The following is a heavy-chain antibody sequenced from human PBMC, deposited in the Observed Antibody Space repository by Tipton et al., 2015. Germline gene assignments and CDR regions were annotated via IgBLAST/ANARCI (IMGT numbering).Heavy chain of an antibody. CDR1: GGSISSSSYY. J-gene: IGHJ4*02. V-gene: IGHV4-39*07. CDR2: LYFSGST. CDR3: ARARGRHGGLFDS. Sequence: TLSLTCTVSGGSISSSSYYWAWIRQPPGKGLEWIGSLYFSGSTYYNPSLKSRVTISVDTSKTQFSLKMSPVTASDTAVYYCARARGRHGGLFDSWGQGILVTVSS. D-gene: IGHD4-23*01.